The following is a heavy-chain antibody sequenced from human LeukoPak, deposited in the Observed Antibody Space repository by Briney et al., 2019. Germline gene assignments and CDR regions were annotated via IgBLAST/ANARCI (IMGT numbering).Heavy chain of an antibody. J-gene: IGHJ3*02. CDR1: GFTFDDYG. V-gene: IGHV3-20*04. Sequence: SGGSLRLSCAASGFTFDDYGMSWVRQAPGKGLEWVSGINWNGGSTGYADSVKGRFTISRDNAKNSLYLQMNSLRAEDTALYYCARVKRGLGHDAFDIWGQGTMVTVSS. CDR2: INWNGGST. CDR3: ARVKRGLGHDAFDI.